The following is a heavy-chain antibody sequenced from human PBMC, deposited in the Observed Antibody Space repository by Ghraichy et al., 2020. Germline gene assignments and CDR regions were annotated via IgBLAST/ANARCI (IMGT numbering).Heavy chain of an antibody. CDR1: GGSISSYY. CDR3: ARVGPAYCGGDCSVDY. V-gene: IGHV4-59*01. J-gene: IGHJ4*02. CDR2: IYYSGST. D-gene: IGHD2-21*02. Sequence: SETLSLTCTVSGGSISSYYWSWIRQPPGKGLEWIGYIYYSGSTNYNPSLKSRVTISVDTSKNQFSLKLSSVTAADTAVYYCARVGPAYCGGDCSVDYWGQGTLVTVSS.